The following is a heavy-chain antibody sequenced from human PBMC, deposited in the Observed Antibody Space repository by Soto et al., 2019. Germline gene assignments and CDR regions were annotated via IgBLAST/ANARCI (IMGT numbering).Heavy chain of an antibody. CDR2: INAGNGNT. J-gene: IGHJ6*02. CDR3: ARRLGTISAYYYGMDV. D-gene: IGHD7-27*01. Sequence: ASVKVSCKASGYTFTSYAMHWVRQAPGQRLEWMGWINAGNGNTKYSQKFQGRVTITRDTSASTAYMELSSLRSEDTAVYYCARRLGTISAYYYGMDVWRQGTTVTVSS. CDR1: GYTFTSYA. V-gene: IGHV1-3*01.